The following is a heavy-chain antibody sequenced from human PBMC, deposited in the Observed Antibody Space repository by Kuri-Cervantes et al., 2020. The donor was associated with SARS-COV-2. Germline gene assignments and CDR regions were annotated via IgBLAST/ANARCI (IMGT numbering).Heavy chain of an antibody. CDR2: ISSSSSTI. D-gene: IGHD2-21*01. V-gene: IGHV3-48*01. J-gene: IGHJ6*03. Sequence: GGSLRLSCAASGFTFSSYSMNWVRQAPGKGLEWVSYISSSSSTIYYADSVKGRFTISRDNAKNSLYLQMNSLRAEDTAVYYCARVAPRYYYYYMDVWGKGTTVTVSS. CDR3: ARVAPRYYYYYMDV. CDR1: GFTFSSYS.